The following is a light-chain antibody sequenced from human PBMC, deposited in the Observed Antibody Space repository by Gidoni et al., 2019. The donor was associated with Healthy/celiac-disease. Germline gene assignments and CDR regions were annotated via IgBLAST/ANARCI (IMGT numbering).Light chain of an antibody. CDR3: QQSYSTPFT. CDR1: QIISSY. Sequence: DIQMTQYPSSLSASVGDRVTITCRASQIISSYLNWYQQKPWKAPKLLIYAASSLQSGVPSRFSGSGSGTDFTLTISSLQPEDFATYYCQQSYSTPFTFGPGTKVDIK. CDR2: AAS. V-gene: IGKV1-39*01. J-gene: IGKJ3*01.